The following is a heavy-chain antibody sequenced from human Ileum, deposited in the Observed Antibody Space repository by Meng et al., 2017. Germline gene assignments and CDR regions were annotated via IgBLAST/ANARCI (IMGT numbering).Heavy chain of an antibody. CDR3: SGASSSSYLGY. D-gene: IGHD6-13*01. J-gene: IGHJ4*02. CDR2: INPKSGIR. CDR1: GYTFTDYY. Sequence: QVQLVQSGAGVKTPGASVKVSCKTSGYTFTDYYIKWLRQAPGQGLEWMGRINPKSGIRHYAQKFQGRVTMTSDTSTSTAYMEVSGLTSDDTAVYYCSGASSSSYLGYWGQGTLVTVSS. V-gene: IGHV1-2*06.